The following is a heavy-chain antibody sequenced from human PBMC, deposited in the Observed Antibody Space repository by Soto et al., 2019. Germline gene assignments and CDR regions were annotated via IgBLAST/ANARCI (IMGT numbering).Heavy chain of an antibody. D-gene: IGHD5-18*01. CDR3: ARDTDMVMRYYYGMDV. V-gene: IGHV6-1*01. CDR2: TYYRSKWYN. J-gene: IGHJ6*02. CDR1: GDSVSSNSAA. Sequence: PSQTLSLTCAISGDSVSSNSAAWNWIRQSPSRGLEWLGRTYYRSKWYNDYAVSVKSRITINPDTSKNQFSLQLNSVTPEDTAVYYRARDTDMVMRYYYGMDVWGQGTTVTVSS.